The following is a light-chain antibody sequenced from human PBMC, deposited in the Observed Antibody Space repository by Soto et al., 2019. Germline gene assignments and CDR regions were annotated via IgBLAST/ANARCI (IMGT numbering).Light chain of an antibody. CDR2: GTS. CDR1: ENICSY. V-gene: IGKV1-39*01. J-gene: IGKJ5*01. Sequence: DIQMTQSPSSLSASVGDRVTITCRASENICSYVNWYQQKPGHAPKLLIFGTSSLHSGVPSGFSGSGSGTDFTLTISSLQPEDFATYYCQQSYSTPISFGQGTRLEIK. CDR3: QQSYSTPIS.